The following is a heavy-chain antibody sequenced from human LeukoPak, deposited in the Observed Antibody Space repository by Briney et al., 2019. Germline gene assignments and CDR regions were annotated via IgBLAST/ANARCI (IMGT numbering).Heavy chain of an antibody. Sequence: GRSLRLSCAVSGFTFGRFAMNWVRQAPGKGLEWVSIISNSRTITSYADSVKGRFTISRDNSKNTVYLQMNSLRAEDTALYYCTTESFHYWGQGSLVAVS. V-gene: IGHV3-23*01. J-gene: IGHJ4*02. D-gene: IGHD3-10*01. CDR2: ISNSRTIT. CDR1: GFTFGRFA. CDR3: TTESFHY.